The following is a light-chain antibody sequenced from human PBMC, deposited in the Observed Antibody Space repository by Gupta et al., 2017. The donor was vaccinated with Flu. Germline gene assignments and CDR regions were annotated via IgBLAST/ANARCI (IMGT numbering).Light chain of an antibody. CDR1: QDISNY. V-gene: IGKV1-33*01. CDR3: QQYDNLPYS. CDR2: DAS. Sequence: DIQMTQSPSSLSASVGERVTITCQASQDISNYLTWYQQKPGKAPKLLIYDASNVETGVPSRFSGSGSGTDFTFTISSLQPEDIATYYCQQYDNLPYSFGQGTKLEIK. J-gene: IGKJ2*03.